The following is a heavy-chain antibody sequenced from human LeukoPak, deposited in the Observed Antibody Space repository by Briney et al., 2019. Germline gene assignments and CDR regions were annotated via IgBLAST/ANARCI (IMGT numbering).Heavy chain of an antibody. J-gene: IGHJ5*02. V-gene: IGHV3-9*01. CDR1: GFTFDDYA. Sequence: GGSLRLSCAASGFTFDDYAMHWVRQAPGKGLEWVSGISCNSGSIGYADSVKGRFTISRDNAKNSLYLQMNSLRAEDTALYYCAKDKEYCSSTSCYGGTWFDPWGQGTLVTVSS. CDR3: AKDKEYCSSTSCYGGTWFDP. D-gene: IGHD2-2*01. CDR2: ISCNSGSI.